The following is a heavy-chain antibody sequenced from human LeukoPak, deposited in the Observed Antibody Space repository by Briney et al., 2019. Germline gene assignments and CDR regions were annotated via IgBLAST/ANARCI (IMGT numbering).Heavy chain of an antibody. CDR2: IYYSGST. CDR3: ARTILEYYYDSNGRYYFDY. V-gene: IGHV4-59*01. Sequence: PSETLSLTCTVSGVSLSSFYWSWIRHPPGKGLEGIGYIYYSGSTNYNPSLESRVTISVDTSKTQFSLQLSSVTAADTAVYYCARTILEYYYDSNGRYYFDYWGQGTLVTVSS. D-gene: IGHD3-22*01. CDR1: GVSLSSFY. J-gene: IGHJ4*02.